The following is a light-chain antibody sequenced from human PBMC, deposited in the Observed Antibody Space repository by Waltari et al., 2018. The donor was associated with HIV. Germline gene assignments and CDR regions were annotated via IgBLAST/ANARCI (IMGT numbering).Light chain of an antibody. V-gene: IGLV4-69*01. Sequence: QLVLTQSPSVSASLGASFELTCTLSSGHNYYAVSWHQQQPEKGLRFLMKLNADGSHTKGDGIPDRFSGSSSGAERFLSISNLQSEDEADYYCQTWGTGISLVFGGGTKLTVL. CDR2: LNADGSH. J-gene: IGLJ2*01. CDR3: QTWGTGISLV. CDR1: SGHNYYA.